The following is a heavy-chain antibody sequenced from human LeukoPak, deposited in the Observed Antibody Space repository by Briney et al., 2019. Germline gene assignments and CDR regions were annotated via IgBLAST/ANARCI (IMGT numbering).Heavy chain of an antibody. J-gene: IGHJ4*02. V-gene: IGHV5-51*01. Sequence: GESLKISCKASGYSFTSYWIGWVRQMPGKGLEWMGFIYPGDSDTRYSPSFQGQVTISADKSITTAYLEWSSLKASVTAMYYCARSKEIDYWGQGTLVTVSS. D-gene: IGHD5-24*01. CDR1: GYSFTSYW. CDR3: ARSKEIDY. CDR2: IYPGDSDT.